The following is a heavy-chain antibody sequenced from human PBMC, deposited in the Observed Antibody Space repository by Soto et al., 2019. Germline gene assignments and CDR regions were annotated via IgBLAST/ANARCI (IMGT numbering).Heavy chain of an antibody. J-gene: IGHJ2*01. CDR1: GESVSDSY. V-gene: IGHV4-34*01. CDR2: INPCTGA. CDR3: ARGVMEGAFKGGRRSYYWFLDL. D-gene: IGHD3-16*01. Sequence: QAHLQQWGAGLVRPSETLSLTCAVYGESVSDSYWTWIRRSPGRGPEWLGEINPCTGATYHPSLMWRCSISLDTCYRQLSLKLFSATAAGTAVYYCARGVMEGAFKGGRRSYYWFLDLWARGPLVAVSS.